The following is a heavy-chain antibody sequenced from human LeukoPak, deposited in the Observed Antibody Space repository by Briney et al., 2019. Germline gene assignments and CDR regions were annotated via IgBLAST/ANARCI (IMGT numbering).Heavy chain of an antibody. J-gene: IGHJ6*03. D-gene: IGHD3-16*01. Sequence: ESXKISCKSSGYSFISYWIGWVRQMPGKGLEWMGIIYPGDSDTRYSPSFHGQVIISSDKSLSTAYLQWTSLKASDTAMYYCARHRFGAKTYYYMDVWGKGTTVTVSS. CDR2: IYPGDSDT. CDR1: GYSFISYW. V-gene: IGHV5-51*01. CDR3: ARHRFGAKTYYYMDV.